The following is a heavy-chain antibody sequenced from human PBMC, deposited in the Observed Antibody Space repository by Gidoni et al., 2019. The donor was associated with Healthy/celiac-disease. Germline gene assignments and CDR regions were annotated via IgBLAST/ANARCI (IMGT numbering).Heavy chain of an antibody. J-gene: IGHJ4*02. CDR1: GFTFSSYA. CDR3: ANPHPITMVRGVKRYFDY. D-gene: IGHD3-10*01. V-gene: IGHV3-23*01. Sequence: EVQLLESGGGLVQPGGSLRLSCAASGFTFSSYAMSWVRQAPGKGLEWVSAISGSGGSTYYADSVKGRFTISRDNSKNTLYLQMNSLRAEDTAVYYCANPHPITMVRGVKRYFDYWGQGTLVTVSS. CDR2: ISGSGGST.